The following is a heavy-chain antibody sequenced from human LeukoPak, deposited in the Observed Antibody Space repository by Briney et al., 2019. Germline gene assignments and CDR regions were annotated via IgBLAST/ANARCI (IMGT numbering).Heavy chain of an antibody. J-gene: IGHJ4*02. D-gene: IGHD3-10*01. CDR1: GFSLSTSGVG. CDR2: IYWDDDK. V-gene: IGHV2-5*02. CDR3: ARQGHYGSGDYYFDY. Sequence: SGPTLVKPTQTLTLTCTFSGFSLSTSGVGVGWIRQPPGKALEWLALIYWDDDKRYSPSLKGRLTITKDTSKNQVVLTMTNMDPVNTATYYCARQGHYGSGDYYFDYWGQGTLVTVSS.